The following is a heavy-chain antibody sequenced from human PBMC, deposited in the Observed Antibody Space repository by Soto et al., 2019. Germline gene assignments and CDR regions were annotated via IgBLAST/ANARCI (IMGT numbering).Heavy chain of an antibody. D-gene: IGHD3-22*01. Sequence: SLRLSCEASGFIFSDHAMSWVRQAPGKGLEWVSAISGNGIATYYADSVKGRFTISRDNSKNTLYLQMNRLRADDTAVYYCTTDWYDSSGFRTEDAFDIWGQGTMVTVSS. J-gene: IGHJ3*02. CDR2: ISGNGIAT. V-gene: IGHV3-23*01. CDR1: GFIFSDHA. CDR3: TTDWYDSSGFRTEDAFDI.